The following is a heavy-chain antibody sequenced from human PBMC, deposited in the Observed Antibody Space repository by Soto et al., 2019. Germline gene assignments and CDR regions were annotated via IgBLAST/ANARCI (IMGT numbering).Heavy chain of an antibody. J-gene: IGHJ4*02. D-gene: IGHD1-26*01. Sequence: SETLSLTCTVSGGSVSSGSYYWSWIRQPPGKGLEWIGYIYYSGSTNYNPSLKSRVTISVDTSKNQFSLKLSSVTAADTAVYYCARDRLVYSGSYLFDYWGQGTLVTVSS. V-gene: IGHV4-61*01. CDR2: IYYSGST. CDR1: GGSVSSGSYY. CDR3: ARDRLVYSGSYLFDY.